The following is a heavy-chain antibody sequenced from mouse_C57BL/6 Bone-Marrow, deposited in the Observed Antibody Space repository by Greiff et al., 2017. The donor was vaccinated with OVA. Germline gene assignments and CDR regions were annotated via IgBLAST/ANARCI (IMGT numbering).Heavy chain of an antibody. J-gene: IGHJ2*01. CDR2: ISYDGSN. Sequence: ESGPGLVKPSQSLSLTCSVTGYSITSGYYWNWIRQFPGNKLEWMGYISYDGSNNYNPSLKNRISITRDTSKNQFFLKLNSVTTEDTATYYCARGDWDHFDYWGQGTTLTVSS. D-gene: IGHD4-1*01. V-gene: IGHV3-6*01. CDR3: ARGDWDHFDY. CDR1: GYSITSGYY.